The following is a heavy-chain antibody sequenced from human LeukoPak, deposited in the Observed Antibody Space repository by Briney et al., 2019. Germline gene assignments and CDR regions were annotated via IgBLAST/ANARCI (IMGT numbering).Heavy chain of an antibody. D-gene: IGHD3-22*01. V-gene: IGHV3-23*01. J-gene: IGHJ4*02. Sequence: PGGSLRLSCAASGFTFSSYAMSWVRQAPGKGLEWVSAISGSGGSTYYADSVKGRFTISRDNSKNTLYLQMNSLRAENTAVYYCAKDLARGSSGYYFVVDYWGQGTLVTVSS. CDR2: ISGSGGST. CDR1: GFTFSSYA. CDR3: AKDLARGSSGYYFVVDY.